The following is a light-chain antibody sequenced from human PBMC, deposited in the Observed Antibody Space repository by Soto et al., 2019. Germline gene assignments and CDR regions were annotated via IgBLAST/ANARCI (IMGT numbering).Light chain of an antibody. J-gene: IGKJ1*01. CDR2: DAS. CDR3: QQYNSYWT. CDR1: QSISSW. Sequence: DIQMTQSPSTLSASVGDRVTITCRASQSISSWLAWYQQKPGTAPKLLIYDASNLESGVPSRFSGSGSGTEFPLTISSLQPDDFATYYCQQYNSYWTFGQGTKVEIK. V-gene: IGKV1-5*01.